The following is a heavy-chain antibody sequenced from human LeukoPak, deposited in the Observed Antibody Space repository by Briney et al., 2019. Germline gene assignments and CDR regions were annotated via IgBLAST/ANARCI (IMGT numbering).Heavy chain of an antibody. Sequence: GGSLRLSCAASGFTFSNAWMSWMGWVRQGPGKGLGWVGLTKIKTDDGTPDYAALVKGRFTISRDDSKNTVYLEMNSLETEDTAVYYCISGGGTADYWGQGTLVSVSS. CDR2: TKIKTDDGTP. CDR3: ISGGGTADY. J-gene: IGHJ4*02. D-gene: IGHD1-1*01. V-gene: IGHV3-15*01. CDR1: GFTFSNAW.